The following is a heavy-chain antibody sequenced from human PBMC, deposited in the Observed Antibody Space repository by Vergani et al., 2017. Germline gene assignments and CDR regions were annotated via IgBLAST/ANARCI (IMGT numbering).Heavy chain of an antibody. J-gene: IGHJ6*04. Sequence: QVKLQESGPGLVKPSETLSLTCTVSGASVNSYYWSWIRQPPGKGLEWMGYVSFRGDTLYDPSVKGRMTISLNTSSNQFSLYLTSVTAADTAVYYCARSRIYYGAGSPDYWGKGTTVIVSS. CDR1: GASVNSYY. CDR2: VSFRGDT. V-gene: IGHV4-59*02. D-gene: IGHD3-10*01. CDR3: ARSRIYYGAGSPDY.